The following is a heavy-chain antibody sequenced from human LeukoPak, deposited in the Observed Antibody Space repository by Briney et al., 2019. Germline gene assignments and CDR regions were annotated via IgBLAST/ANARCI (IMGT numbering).Heavy chain of an antibody. Sequence: LSLTCAVYGGSFSGYYWSWIRQPPGKGLEWVSVIYSGGSTYYADSVKGRFTISRDNSKNTLYLQMNSLRAEDTAVYYCARSYYYDSSGSNDYWGQGTLVTVSS. CDR2: IYSGGST. CDR1: GGSFSGYY. V-gene: IGHV3-66*01. CDR3: ARSYYYDSSGSNDY. D-gene: IGHD3-22*01. J-gene: IGHJ4*02.